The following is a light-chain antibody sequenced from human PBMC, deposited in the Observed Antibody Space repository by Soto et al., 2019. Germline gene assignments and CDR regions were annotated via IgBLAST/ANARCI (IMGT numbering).Light chain of an antibody. CDR3: LYYNNWPLT. Sequence: IVMTQSPATLSVSPGETATLSCRASQSVTNNLAWYQQKPGQAPRLLIYAASTRFTDIPARFSGSRSGTEFTLTISRLQSEDFAVYYCLYYNNWPLTLGGGTKVDIK. J-gene: IGKJ4*01. CDR1: QSVTNN. V-gene: IGKV3-15*01. CDR2: AAS.